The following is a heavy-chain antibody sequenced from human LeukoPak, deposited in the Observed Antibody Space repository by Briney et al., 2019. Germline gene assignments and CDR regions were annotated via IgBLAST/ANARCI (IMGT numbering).Heavy chain of an antibody. J-gene: IGHJ4*02. D-gene: IGHD2-2*01. CDR2: IKQDGSEK. CDR3: ARRRSRSSSYYFDY. CDR1: GFTFSSYW. Sequence: GGSLRLSCAASGFTFSSYWMSWVRQAPGKGLEWVANIKQDGSEKYYVDSVKGRFTISRDNAKNSLYLQMNSLRAEDTAVYYCARRRSRSSSYYFDYWGQGTLVTVSS. V-gene: IGHV3-7*01.